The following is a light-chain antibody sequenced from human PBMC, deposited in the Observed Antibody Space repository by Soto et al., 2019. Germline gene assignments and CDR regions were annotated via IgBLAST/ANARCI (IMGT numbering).Light chain of an antibody. CDR1: QRVDNNY. J-gene: IGKJ2*01. CDR2: DAV. CDR3: HQYGNSRYT. V-gene: IGKV3D-20*01. Sequence: EIVLTQSPGALSLSPGERATLSCGASQRVDNNYVAWYQQKPGLAPRLLIYDAVNRTTGIPDRFSGGGSGTHFTLTISSLESEDVAVYYCHQYGNSRYTFGQGTKVQIK.